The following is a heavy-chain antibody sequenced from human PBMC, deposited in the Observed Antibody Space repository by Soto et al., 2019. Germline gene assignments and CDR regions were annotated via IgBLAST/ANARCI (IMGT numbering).Heavy chain of an antibody. CDR2: ISSSGSTI. V-gene: IGHV3-11*01. CDR3: ARDYVLMVYASDY. CDR1: GFTFSDYY. D-gene: IGHD2-8*01. J-gene: IGHJ4*02. Sequence: GGSLRLSCAASGFTFSDYYMSWIRQAPGKGLEWVSYISSSGSTIYYADSVKGRFTISRDNAKNSLYLQMNSLRAEDTAVYYCARDYVLMVYASDYWGQGTLVTVSS.